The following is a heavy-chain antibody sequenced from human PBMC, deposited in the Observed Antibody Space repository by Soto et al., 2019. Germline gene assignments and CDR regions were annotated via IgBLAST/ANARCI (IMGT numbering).Heavy chain of an antibody. J-gene: IGHJ6*04. CDR1: GGSISSGYYY. CDR3: ASSSLYGMNG. Sequence: SETLSLTCSVSGGSISSGYYYWSWIRQPPGKGLEWTGNIYYSGNTYYNPSLKSRLIISIDTSKNRYPLKVGSLTAAASGVYCCASSSLYGMNGWGKGARVT. CDR2: IYYSGNT. V-gene: IGHV4-30-4*01.